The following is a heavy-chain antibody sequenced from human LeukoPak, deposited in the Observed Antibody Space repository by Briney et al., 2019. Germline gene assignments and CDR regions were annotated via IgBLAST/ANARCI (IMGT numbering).Heavy chain of an antibody. D-gene: IGHD3-3*02. CDR1: GGSFSGYY. CDR2: INHSGST. V-gene: IGHV4-34*01. CDR3: ARGPHFWSGYYYYYYYMDV. J-gene: IGHJ6*03. Sequence: SETLSLTCAVYGGSFSGYYWSWIRQPPGKGLEWIGEINHSGSTNYNPSLKSRVTISVDTSKNQFSLKLSSVTAADTAVYYCARGPHFWSGYYYYYYYMDVWGKGTTVTVSS.